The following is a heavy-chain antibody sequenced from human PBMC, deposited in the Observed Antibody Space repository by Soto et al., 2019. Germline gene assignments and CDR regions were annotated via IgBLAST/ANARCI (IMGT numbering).Heavy chain of an antibody. CDR3: AREYVWGAHDGMDV. D-gene: IGHD3-10*02. Sequence: SLTCAVDGGTFSGYYWSWIRQPPGKGLEWIGEINHSGSTNYNPSLKRRVTISVDTSKNPFSLKLSSVTAADTAVYYCAREYVWGAHDGMDVGDQGTTVTVSS. CDR1: GGTFSGYY. J-gene: IGHJ6*02. V-gene: IGHV4-34*01. CDR2: INHSGST.